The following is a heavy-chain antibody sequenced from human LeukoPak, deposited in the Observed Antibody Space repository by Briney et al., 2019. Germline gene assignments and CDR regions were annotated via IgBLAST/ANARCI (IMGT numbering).Heavy chain of an antibody. Sequence: SQTLSLTCTVSGASISSGSYFWTWIRQPAGKGLEWIGRIYVSGSTNYNPSLKSRVTISLDTTKNQFSLKLISVTAADTAVYYCARESHGRTDEYSSSWYKYLGYYYMDVWGNGTTVTVSS. CDR1: GASISSGSYF. CDR2: IYVSGST. CDR3: ARESHGRTDEYSSSWYKYLGYYYMDV. V-gene: IGHV4-61*02. D-gene: IGHD6-13*01. J-gene: IGHJ6*03.